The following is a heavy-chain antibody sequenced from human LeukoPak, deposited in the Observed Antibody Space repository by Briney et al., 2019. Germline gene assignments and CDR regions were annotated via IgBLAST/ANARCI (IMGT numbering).Heavy chain of an antibody. V-gene: IGHV4-61*01. J-gene: IGHJ4*02. CDR1: GGSISSSSYY. Sequence: SETLTLTCTVSGGSISSSSYYWSWIRQPPGKGLVWIGYIYYSGSTNYNPSLKSRVTISVDTSKNQFSLKLSSVTAADTAVYYCARVSRVTMVRGVGGPIDYWGQGTLVTVSS. CDR3: ARVSRVTMVRGVGGPIDY. D-gene: IGHD3-10*01. CDR2: IYYSGST.